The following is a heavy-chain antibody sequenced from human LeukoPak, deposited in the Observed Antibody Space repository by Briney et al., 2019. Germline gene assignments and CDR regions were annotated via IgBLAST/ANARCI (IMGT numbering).Heavy chain of an antibody. CDR2: INHSGST. V-gene: IGHV4-34*01. D-gene: IGHD5-18*01. CDR1: GESVSGYY. Sequence: SETLSLTCAVYGESVSGYYWNWIRQPPGKGLEWIGEINHSGSTNYNPSLKSRVTISVDTSKNQFSLKLRSVTAADTAVYYCARERTDTSMDYWGQGTLVTVSS. J-gene: IGHJ4*02. CDR3: ARERTDTSMDY.